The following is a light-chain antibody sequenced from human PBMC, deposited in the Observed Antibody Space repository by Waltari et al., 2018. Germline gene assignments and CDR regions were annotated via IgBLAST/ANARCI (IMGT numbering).Light chain of an antibody. CDR2: WAS. Sequence: DIVMTQSPDSLAVSLGERATINCKSSQSVLYSSNNKNYLAWYQQKPGQPPKLLIYWASTRESGVPDRISGSGSGTEFTLTISSLQAEDVAVYYCQQYYSTPLTFGGGTKVEIK. CDR1: QSVLYSSNNKNY. J-gene: IGKJ4*01. CDR3: QQYYSTPLT. V-gene: IGKV4-1*01.